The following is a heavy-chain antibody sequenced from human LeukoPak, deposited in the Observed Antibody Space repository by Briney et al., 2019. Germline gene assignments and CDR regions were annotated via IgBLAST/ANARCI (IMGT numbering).Heavy chain of an antibody. Sequence: PGGSLRLSCAASGFTFSTYSMNWVRQAPGKGLEWVSSISSSSYIYYVDSVKGRFTISRDNAKNSLYLQMSSLRAEDTAVYYCARDKTTVPFDYWGQGTLVTVSS. CDR3: ARDKTTVPFDY. V-gene: IGHV3-21*01. J-gene: IGHJ4*02. CDR1: GFTFSTYS. D-gene: IGHD4-17*01. CDR2: ISSSSYI.